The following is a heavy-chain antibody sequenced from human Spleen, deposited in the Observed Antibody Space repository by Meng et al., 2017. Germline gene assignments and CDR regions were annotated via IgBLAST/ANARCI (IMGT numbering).Heavy chain of an antibody. V-gene: IGHV1-8*03. CDR3: ARVLDSSGYYPFDS. D-gene: IGHD3-22*01. CDR2: MNPNSGNT. CDR1: GYTFTNYD. J-gene: IGHJ4*02. Sequence: ASVKVSCKASGYTFTNYDINWVRQATGQGLEWMGWMNPNSGNTGYAQKFQGRVTITRNTSISTAYMELSSLRSEDTAVYYCARVLDSSGYYPFDSWGQGTLVTVSS.